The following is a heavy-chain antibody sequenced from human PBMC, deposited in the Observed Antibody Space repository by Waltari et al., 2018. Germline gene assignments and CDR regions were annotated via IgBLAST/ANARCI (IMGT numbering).Heavy chain of an antibody. D-gene: IGHD6-19*01. V-gene: IGHV3-21*01. CDR2: ISSSSSYI. CDR3: ARGRGIAVAGTRGSPPDY. J-gene: IGHJ4*02. Sequence: VQLVQSGAEVKKPGSSVKVSCKASGGTFSSYAISWVRQAPGKGREWVSSISSSSSYIYYADSVKGRFTISRDNAKNSLYRQMNSLRAEDTAVYYCARGRGIAVAGTRGSPPDYWGQGTLVTVSS. CDR1: GGTFSSYA.